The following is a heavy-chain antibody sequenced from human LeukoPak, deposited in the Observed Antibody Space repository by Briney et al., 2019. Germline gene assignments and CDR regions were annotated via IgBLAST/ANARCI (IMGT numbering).Heavy chain of an antibody. CDR2: IYYSGST. J-gene: IGHJ5*02. CDR3: ARDRAALGYCSSTSCYGGWFDP. V-gene: IGHV4-31*03. D-gene: IGHD2-2*01. Sequence: SETLSLTCTVSGGSISSGGYYWSWIRQHPGKGLEWIGYIYYSGSTYYNPSLKSRVTISVDKSKNQFSLKLSSVTAADTAVYYCARDRAALGYCSSTSCYGGWFDPWGQGTLVTVSS. CDR1: GGSISSGGYY.